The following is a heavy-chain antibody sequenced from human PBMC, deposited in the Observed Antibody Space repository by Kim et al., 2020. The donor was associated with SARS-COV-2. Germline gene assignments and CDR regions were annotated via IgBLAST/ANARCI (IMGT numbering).Heavy chain of an antibody. D-gene: IGHD2-2*01. J-gene: IGHJ6*03. Sequence: ASVKVSCKASGYTFTSYDINWVRQATGQGLEWMGWMNPNSGNTGYAQKFQCRVTMTRNTSISTDYMELSSLRSEDTAVYYFARGAARREYQLLFPYYYYYMDVWGKGTTVTVSS. V-gene: IGHV1-8*01. CDR1: GYTFTSYD. CDR2: MNPNSGNT. CDR3: ARGAARREYQLLFPYYYYYMDV.